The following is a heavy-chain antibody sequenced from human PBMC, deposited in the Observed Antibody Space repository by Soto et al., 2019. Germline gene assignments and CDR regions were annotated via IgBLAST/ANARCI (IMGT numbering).Heavy chain of an antibody. V-gene: IGHV1-3*01. Sequence: ASVMVSCKASGYTFTSYAMHWVRQAPGQRLEWMGWINAGNGNTKYSQKFQGRVTITRDTSASTAYMELSSLRSEDTAVYYCARNQQGEYSSDYWGQGTLGTVSS. J-gene: IGHJ4*02. CDR2: INAGNGNT. CDR1: GYTFTSYA. CDR3: ARNQQGEYSSDY. D-gene: IGHD2-21*01.